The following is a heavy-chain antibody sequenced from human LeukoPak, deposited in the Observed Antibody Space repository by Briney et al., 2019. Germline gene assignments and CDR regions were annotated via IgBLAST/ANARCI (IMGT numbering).Heavy chain of an antibody. Sequence: PGGSLRLSCAASGFTFDDYAMHWVRQAPGKGLEWVSLISGDGGSTYYADSVEGRFTISRDNSKNSLYLQMNSLRTEDTALYYCEKDLKRGSGWPIDYWGQGTLVTVSS. CDR1: GFTFDDYA. V-gene: IGHV3-43*02. J-gene: IGHJ4*02. CDR3: EKDLKRGSGWPIDY. D-gene: IGHD6-19*01. CDR2: ISGDGGST.